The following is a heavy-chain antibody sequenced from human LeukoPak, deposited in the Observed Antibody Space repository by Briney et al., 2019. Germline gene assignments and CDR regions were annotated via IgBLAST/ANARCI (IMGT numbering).Heavy chain of an antibody. CDR3: AKEEYFDWLSAFDI. J-gene: IGHJ3*02. CDR1: GFTFSSYG. V-gene: IGHV3-23*01. Sequence: PGGSLRLSCAASGFTFSSYGMSWVRQAPGKGLEWVSAISDNGGSTYYADSVKGRFTISRDNSKNTLYLQMNSLRAEDTAVYYCAKEEYFDWLSAFDIWGQGTMVTVSS. CDR2: ISDNGGST. D-gene: IGHD3-9*01.